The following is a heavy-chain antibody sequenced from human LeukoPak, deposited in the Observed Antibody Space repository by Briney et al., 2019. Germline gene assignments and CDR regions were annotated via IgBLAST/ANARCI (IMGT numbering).Heavy chain of an antibody. D-gene: IGHD3-22*01. CDR2: INPNSGGT. CDR3: ARPQRNYYDSSGYLAFDAFDI. J-gene: IGHJ3*02. Sequence: ASVKVSCKASGYTFTSYGISWVRQAPGQGLEWMGWINPNSGGTNYAQKFQGRVTMTRDTSISTAYMELSRLRSDDTAVYYCARPQRNYYDSSGYLAFDAFDIWGQGTMVTVSS. V-gene: IGHV1-2*02. CDR1: GYTFTSYG.